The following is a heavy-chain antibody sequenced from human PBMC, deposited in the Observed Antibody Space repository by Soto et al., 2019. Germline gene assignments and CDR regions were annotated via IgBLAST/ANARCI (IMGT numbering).Heavy chain of an antibody. V-gene: IGHV5-51*01. J-gene: IGHJ4*02. CDR3: SGQTYCGSTSCYTVDS. D-gene: IGHD2-2*02. CDR2: ISLGDSDT. CDR1: GYSFTSYW. Sequence: PGESLKISCKGSGYSFTSYWIGWVRQMPGKGLEWMGIISLGDSDTRYSPSFQGQVTISADKSISTPYLQWRSLKASDTAMYYCSGQTYCGSTSCYTVDSWGQGTLVTVSS.